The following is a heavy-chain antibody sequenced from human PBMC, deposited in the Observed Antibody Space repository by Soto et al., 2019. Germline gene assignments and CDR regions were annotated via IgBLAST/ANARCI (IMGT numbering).Heavy chain of an antibody. CDR2: ISGSGGST. Sequence: GGSLRLSCAASGFTFSNSGMHWVRQAPGKGLEWVSAISGSGGSTYYADSVKGRFTISRDNSKNTLYLQMNSLRAEDTAVYYCAKDNIVTATWYFDLWGRGTLVTVSS. V-gene: IGHV3-23*01. D-gene: IGHD2-21*02. J-gene: IGHJ2*01. CDR1: GFTFSNSG. CDR3: AKDNIVTATWYFDL.